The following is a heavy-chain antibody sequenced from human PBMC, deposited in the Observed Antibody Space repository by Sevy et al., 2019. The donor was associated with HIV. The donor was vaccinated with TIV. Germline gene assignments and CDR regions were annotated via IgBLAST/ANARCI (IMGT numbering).Heavy chain of an antibody. CDR1: GFIFSDYY. V-gene: IGHV3-11*06. CDR2: ISSGTTHR. D-gene: IGHD1-7*01. Sequence: GGSLRLSCAASGFIFSDYYMSWIRQSPGKWLEWVSDISSGTTHRKYADSVKGRFTISRDNAKNSLYLQMNSLTVEDTAVYYCARDRRNYSGQYFDFWGQGTLVTVSS. CDR3: ARDRRNYSGQYFDF. J-gene: IGHJ4*02.